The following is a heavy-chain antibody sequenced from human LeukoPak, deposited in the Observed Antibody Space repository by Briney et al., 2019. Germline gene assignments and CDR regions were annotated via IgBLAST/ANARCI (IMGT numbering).Heavy chain of an antibody. Sequence: GGSLRLSCAASGFTFSSYWMHWVRQAPGKGLVWVSRIKSDGKTNYADSVKGRFTISRDNAKNTVSLQMNSLRAEDTGVYYCARAPSEIGGYFPEYFRHWGQGTLVTVSS. J-gene: IGHJ1*01. V-gene: IGHV3-74*01. CDR2: IKSDGKT. D-gene: IGHD3-22*01. CDR1: GFTFSSYW. CDR3: ARAPSEIGGYFPEYFRH.